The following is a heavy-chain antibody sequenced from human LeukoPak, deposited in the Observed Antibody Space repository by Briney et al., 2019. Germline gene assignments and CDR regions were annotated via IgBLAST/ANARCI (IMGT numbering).Heavy chain of an antibody. J-gene: IGHJ6*03. V-gene: IGHV1-8*01. CDR3: ARVIEGIAARPIPGPYYYYYYMDV. Sequence: ASVKVSCKASGYTFTSYDINWVRQATGQGLEWMGWMNPNGGNTGYAQKFQGRVTMTRNTSISTAYTELRSLRSDDTAVYYCARVIEGIAARPIPGPYYYYYYMDVWGKGTTVTVSS. CDR2: MNPNGGNT. D-gene: IGHD6-6*01. CDR1: GYTFTSYD.